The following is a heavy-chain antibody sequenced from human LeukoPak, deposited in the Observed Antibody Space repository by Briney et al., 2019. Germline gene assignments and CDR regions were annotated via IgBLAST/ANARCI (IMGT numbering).Heavy chain of an antibody. CDR2: MNANTGAT. D-gene: IGHD4-11*01. Sequence: GASVKVSCKASGYSFTSYDINWVRQATGQGLEWMGWMNANTGATGYAQKFQGRVPMTRDTSISTAYMELSSLRSEDTAIYYCARRNSWYDSWGQGTLVTVLS. V-gene: IGHV1-8*01. CDR3: ARRNSWYDS. CDR1: GYSFTSYD. J-gene: IGHJ5*01.